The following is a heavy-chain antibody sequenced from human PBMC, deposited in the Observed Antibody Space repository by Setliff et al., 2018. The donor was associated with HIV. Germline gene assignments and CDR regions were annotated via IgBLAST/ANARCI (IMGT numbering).Heavy chain of an antibody. D-gene: IGHD6-19*01. J-gene: IGHJ4*02. CDR1: GFTLRSYG. V-gene: IGHV3-30*18. CDR3: TKDHLSGWASDC. Sequence: GGSLRLSCEASGFTLRSYGMHWVRQAPGKGLEWVAVISYDGSNKYYADSVKGRFTISRDNSKNTLFLQMNSLRVEDTAMYYCTKDHLSGWASDCWGQGTLVTVSS. CDR2: ISYDGSNK.